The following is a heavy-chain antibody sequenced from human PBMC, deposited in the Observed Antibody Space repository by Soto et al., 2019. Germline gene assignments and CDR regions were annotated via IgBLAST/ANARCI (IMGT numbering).Heavy chain of an antibody. CDR3: AKDGFSGSGKYYFDY. D-gene: IGHD3-10*01. CDR2: ISSSSSYI. CDR1: GFPFSSYS. V-gene: IGHV3-21*04. Sequence: GGSLSLSCAASGFPFSSYSMNWVRQAPGKGLEWVSSISSSSSYIYYADSVKGRFTISRDNAKNSLYLQMNSLRAEDTAVYYCAKDGFSGSGKYYFDYWGQGTLVTVSS. J-gene: IGHJ4*02.